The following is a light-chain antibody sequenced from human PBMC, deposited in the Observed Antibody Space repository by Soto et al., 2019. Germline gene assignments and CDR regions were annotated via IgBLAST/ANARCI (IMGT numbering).Light chain of an antibody. J-gene: IGKJ2*01. CDR2: GAS. Sequence: EIVLTQSPGTLSLSPGERATLSCRASQSITSNFLALYQQKPGQAPRLLIYGASTRAAGVPDRFSGSGSGTDFTLTITRLEPEDFAVYYCQQYGRSPLMYTFGQGNKLGV. V-gene: IGKV3-20*01. CDR1: QSITSNF. CDR3: QQYGRSPLMYT.